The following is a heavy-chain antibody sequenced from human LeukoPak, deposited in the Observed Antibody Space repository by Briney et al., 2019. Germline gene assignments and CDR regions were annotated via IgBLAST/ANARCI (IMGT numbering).Heavy chain of an antibody. CDR2: INPNSGGT. V-gene: IGHV1-2*02. Sequence: ASVKVSCKASGGTFSSYAISWVRQAPGQGLEWMGWINPNSGGTNYAQKFQGRVTMTRDTSISTAYMELSRLRSDDTAVYYCARADSGYDCDYWGQGTLVTVSS. J-gene: IGHJ4*02. CDR1: GGTFSSYA. D-gene: IGHD5-12*01. CDR3: ARADSGYDCDY.